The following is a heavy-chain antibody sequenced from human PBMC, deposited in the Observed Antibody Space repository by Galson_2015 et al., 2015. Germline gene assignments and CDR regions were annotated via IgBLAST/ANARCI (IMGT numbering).Heavy chain of an antibody. Sequence: SETLSLTCTVSGGSISSSSYYWGWIRQPPGKGLEWIGSIYYSGSTYYNPSLKSRVTISVDTSKNQFSLKLSSVTAADTAVYYCARDRLYYGSIFGSYWGQGTLVTVSS. CDR1: GGSISSSSYY. J-gene: IGHJ4*02. CDR2: IYYSGST. V-gene: IGHV4-39*07. CDR3: ARDRLYYGSIFGSY. D-gene: IGHD3-3*01.